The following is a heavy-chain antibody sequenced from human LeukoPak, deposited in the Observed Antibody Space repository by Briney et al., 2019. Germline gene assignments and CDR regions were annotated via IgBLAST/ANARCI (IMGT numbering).Heavy chain of an antibody. CDR1: GFTFSSYA. Sequence: GGSLRLSCGASGFTFSSYAMSWVRQAPGKGQEWVSAISGSGGSTYYADSVKGRFTISRDNSKNTLYLQMNSLRAEDTAVYYCAKVPAKYGGKVQLDYWGQGTLVTVSS. J-gene: IGHJ4*02. CDR2: ISGSGGST. V-gene: IGHV3-23*01. D-gene: IGHD4-23*01. CDR3: AKVPAKYGGKVQLDY.